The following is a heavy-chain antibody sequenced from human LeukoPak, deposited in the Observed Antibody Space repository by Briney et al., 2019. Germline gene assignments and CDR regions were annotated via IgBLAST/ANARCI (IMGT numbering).Heavy chain of an antibody. D-gene: IGHD3-3*01. Sequence: GGSLRLSCAASGFTFSSYAMRWVRQAPGKGLEWVSAISGSGGSTYYADSVKGRFAISRDNSKNTLYLQMNSLGAEDTAVYYCAKGIFGVVLNDWFDPWGQGTLVTVSS. V-gene: IGHV3-23*01. CDR1: GFTFSSYA. CDR2: ISGSGGST. J-gene: IGHJ5*02. CDR3: AKGIFGVVLNDWFDP.